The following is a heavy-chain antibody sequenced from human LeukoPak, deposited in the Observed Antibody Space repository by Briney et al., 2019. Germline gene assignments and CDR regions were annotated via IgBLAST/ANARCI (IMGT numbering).Heavy chain of an antibody. D-gene: IGHD2-15*01. CDR3: AKVQVVVAASSFKRNYYYMDV. J-gene: IGHJ6*03. Sequence: GGSLRLSCAASGFMFSSHGMHWVRQAPGKGLEWVAFMLYDGSNEYYADSVKGRFTVSRDNSKNTLYLQMNSLRAEDTAVYYCAKVQVVVAASSFKRNYYYMDVWGKGATVTISS. CDR1: GFMFSSHG. V-gene: IGHV3-30*02. CDR2: MLYDGSNE.